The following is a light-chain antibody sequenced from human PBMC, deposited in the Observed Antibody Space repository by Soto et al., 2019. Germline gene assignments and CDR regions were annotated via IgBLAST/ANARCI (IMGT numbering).Light chain of an antibody. J-gene: IGKJ5*01. CDR2: KAS. Sequence: DIQMTQSPSTLSASVGERVTITCRASQCISAWLAWYQQKPGKAPKLLIYKASNVESGVPSRFSGSGSGTEFTLTISSLQPDDFATYYCQQYHSYPLTFGQGTRLEIK. CDR1: QCISAW. CDR3: QQYHSYPLT. V-gene: IGKV1-5*03.